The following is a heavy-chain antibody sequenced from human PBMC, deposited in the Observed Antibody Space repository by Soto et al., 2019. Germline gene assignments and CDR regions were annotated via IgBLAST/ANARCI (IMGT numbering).Heavy chain of an antibody. CDR1: GGSISSTSYY. CDR3: ARRPCSSTSCNWFDP. Sequence: QSQLQESGPGLVKPSETLSLTCTVSGGSISSTSYYWGWIRQPPGKGLEWIGNIYYSGSTYYNPSLKSRVTISVDTSKNQSSLKLSSVTAADTAVYYCARRPCSSTSCNWFDPWGQGTLVTVSS. CDR2: IYYSGST. V-gene: IGHV4-39*01. D-gene: IGHD2-2*01. J-gene: IGHJ5*02.